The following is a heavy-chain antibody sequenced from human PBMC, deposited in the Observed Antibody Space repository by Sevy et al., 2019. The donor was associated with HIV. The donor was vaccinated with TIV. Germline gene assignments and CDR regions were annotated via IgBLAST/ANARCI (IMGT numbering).Heavy chain of an antibody. Sequence: ASVKVSCKASGYTFTGYYMHWVRQAPGQGLEWMGRINPNSGGTNYAQKFQGRVTMTRDTSISTAYMELSRLGSDDTAGYYCARAVGYCSSTSCYAGHYYYGMDVWGQGTTVTVSS. J-gene: IGHJ6*02. CDR2: INPNSGGT. CDR3: ARAVGYCSSTSCYAGHYYYGMDV. CDR1: GYTFTGYY. D-gene: IGHD2-2*01. V-gene: IGHV1-2*06.